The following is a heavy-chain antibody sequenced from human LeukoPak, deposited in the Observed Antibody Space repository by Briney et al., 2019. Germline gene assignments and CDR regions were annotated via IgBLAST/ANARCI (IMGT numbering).Heavy chain of an antibody. V-gene: IGHV4-59*01. Sequence: SETLSLTCTVSGGSISSYYWSWIRQPPGKGLEWIGYIYYSGSTNYNPSLKSRVTISVDTSKNQFSLKLSSVTAADTAVYYCARALTARYSSSWYTLDDWGQGTLVTVSS. D-gene: IGHD6-13*01. CDR1: GGSISSYY. J-gene: IGHJ4*02. CDR3: ARALTARYSSSWYTLDD. CDR2: IYYSGST.